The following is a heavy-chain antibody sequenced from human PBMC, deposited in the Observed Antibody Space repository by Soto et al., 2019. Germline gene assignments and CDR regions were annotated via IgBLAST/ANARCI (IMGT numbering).Heavy chain of an antibody. D-gene: IGHD3-16*01. CDR1: GFTFGDYA. CDR2: IRSKAYGGTT. J-gene: IGHJ6*02. V-gene: IGHV3-49*03. CDR3: TRGGWGDYYYYYGMDV. Sequence: GGSLRLSCTASGFTFGDYAMSWFRQAPGKGLEWVGFIRSKAYGGTTEYAASVKGRFTISRDDSKSMAYLQLNSLKTEDTAVYYCTRGGWGDYYYYYGMDVWGQGTTVTVSS.